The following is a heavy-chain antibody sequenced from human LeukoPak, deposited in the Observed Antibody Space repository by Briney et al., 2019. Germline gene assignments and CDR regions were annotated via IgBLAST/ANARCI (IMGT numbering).Heavy chain of an antibody. Sequence: GGPLRLSCAASGFTFSTYSMNWVRQAPGKGLEWISYISVSRSTIYYADSVKGRFTISRDNAKNSLYLQMNSLRAEDTAVYYCARGWDYYGSGSYYLKEGYAFDIWGQGTMVTVSS. CDR3: ARGWDYYGSGSYYLKEGYAFDI. D-gene: IGHD3-10*01. V-gene: IGHV3-48*04. CDR1: GFTFSTYS. J-gene: IGHJ3*02. CDR2: ISVSRSTI.